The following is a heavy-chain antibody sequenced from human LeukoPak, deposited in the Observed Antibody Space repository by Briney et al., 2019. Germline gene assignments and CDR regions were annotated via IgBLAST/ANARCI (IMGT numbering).Heavy chain of an antibody. V-gene: IGHV3-15*01. CDR2: IKKKSDCGTT. D-gene: IGHD3-10*01. CDR3: ATEWFFSVSGTTERLDD. J-gene: IGHJ4*02. Sequence: GGGVPLSCADCGGTLHKEWVRWVGQAPGKGREGVGRIKKKSDCGTTDYAAPVKGRFTISRDESKNTVYLQMNSLKTEDTAVYYCATEWFFSVSGTTERLDDWGQGTLVTVSS. CDR1: GGTLHKEW.